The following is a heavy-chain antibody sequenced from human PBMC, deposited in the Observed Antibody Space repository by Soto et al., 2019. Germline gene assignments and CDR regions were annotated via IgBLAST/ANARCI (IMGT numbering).Heavy chain of an antibody. CDR2: IYYTGST. CDR1: SDSIGSYY. V-gene: IGHV4-59*01. CDR3: ASGRYRHGNEY. J-gene: IGHJ4*01. Sequence: SETLSLTCTVSSDSIGSYYWSWIRQPPGQGLEWIGYIYYTGSTNYNPSLKSRLTISLDTSKNQLSLKLSSVTAADTAVYYCASGRYRHGNEYWG. D-gene: IGHD5-18*01.